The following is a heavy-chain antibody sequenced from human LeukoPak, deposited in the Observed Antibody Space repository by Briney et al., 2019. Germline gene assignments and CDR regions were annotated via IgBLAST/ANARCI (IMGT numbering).Heavy chain of an antibody. Sequence: GGSLRLSCAPSGFTFSRHGMHWVRQAPGKGLEWVAIISNDGSRKYYAHSVEGRFTISRDNSRNTLYLQMDSLRAEDTAVYYCARDRAWNYFDYWGQGTLVTVSS. CDR3: ARDRAWNYFDY. CDR1: GFTFSRHG. CDR2: ISNDGSRK. D-gene: IGHD3-3*01. J-gene: IGHJ4*02. V-gene: IGHV3-30*03.